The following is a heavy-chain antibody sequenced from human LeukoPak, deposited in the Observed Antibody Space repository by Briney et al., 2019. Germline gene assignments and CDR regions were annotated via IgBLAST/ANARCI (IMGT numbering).Heavy chain of an antibody. Sequence: NPGGSLRLSCEASGFTFKTYAMNWVRQVPGKGLEWVCSISSTSTYIYYADSMKGRFTASRDNTENLLYLQLTSLRDEDTAVYYCARPLFRYSSGLGFDYWGQGTLVTVSS. D-gene: IGHD6-19*01. CDR2: ISSTSTYI. CDR1: GFTFKTYA. J-gene: IGHJ4*02. CDR3: ARPLFRYSSGLGFDY. V-gene: IGHV3-21*06.